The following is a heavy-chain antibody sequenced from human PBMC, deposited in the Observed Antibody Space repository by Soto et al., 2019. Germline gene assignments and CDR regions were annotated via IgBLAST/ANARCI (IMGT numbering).Heavy chain of an antibody. V-gene: IGHV1-69*01. CDR1: GGTFSSYA. CDR3: ARGIAARTYYYYYGMDV. J-gene: IGHJ6*02. D-gene: IGHD6-6*01. Sequence: QVQLVQSGAEVKKPGSSVKVSCKASGGTFSSYAISWVRQAPGQGLEWMGGIIPIFGTANYAQKFQGRVTITAEESTSTAYMELSSLRSEDTAVYYCARGIAARTYYYYYGMDVWGQGTTVTVSS. CDR2: IIPIFGTA.